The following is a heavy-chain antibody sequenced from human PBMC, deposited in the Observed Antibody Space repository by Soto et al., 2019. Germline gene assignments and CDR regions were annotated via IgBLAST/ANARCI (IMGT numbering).Heavy chain of an antibody. J-gene: IGHJ5*02. CDR1: GGTFSSHA. V-gene: IGHV1-69*06. CDR2: IIPIFGTA. Sequence: QVQLVQSGAEVKKPGSSVKVSCKASGGTFSSHAFSWVRQAPGQGLEWMGVIIPIFGTANYAQKFQGRVTITADKSTSTAYMELSSLRSEDTAVYYCARDTPQLWFGELGSSWGQGTLVTVSS. D-gene: IGHD3-10*01. CDR3: ARDTPQLWFGELGSS.